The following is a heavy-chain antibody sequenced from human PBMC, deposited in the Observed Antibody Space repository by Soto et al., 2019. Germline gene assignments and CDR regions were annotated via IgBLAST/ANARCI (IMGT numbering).Heavy chain of an antibody. CDR2: ISSSSSYI. CDR1: GFTFSSYS. D-gene: IGHD6-19*01. Sequence: GGSLRLSCAASGFTFSSYSMNWVRQAPGKGREWVSSISSSSSYIYYADSVKGRFTISRDNAKNSLYLQMNSLRAEDTAVYYCARDSSSGWTDAFDIWGQGTMVTVSS. J-gene: IGHJ3*02. CDR3: ARDSSSGWTDAFDI. V-gene: IGHV3-21*01.